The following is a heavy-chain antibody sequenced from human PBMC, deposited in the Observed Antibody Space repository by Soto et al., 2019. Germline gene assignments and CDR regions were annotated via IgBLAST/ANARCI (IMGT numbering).Heavy chain of an antibody. V-gene: IGHV1-2*04. Sequence: ASVKVSCKASGYTFTGYYMHWVRQAPGQGLEWMGWINPNSGGTNYAQKFQGWVTMTRDTSISTAYMELSRLRSDDTAVYYCARNMYARPTAYYYGMDVWGQGTTVTVSS. J-gene: IGHJ6*02. CDR3: ARNMYARPTAYYYGMDV. CDR2: INPNSGGT. CDR1: GYTFTGYY. D-gene: IGHD2-8*01.